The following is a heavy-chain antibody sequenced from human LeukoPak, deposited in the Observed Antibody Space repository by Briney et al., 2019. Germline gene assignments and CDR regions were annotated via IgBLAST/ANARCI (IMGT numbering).Heavy chain of an antibody. V-gene: IGHV3-7*01. Sequence: GGFIRLSCAAVGFTFSSYWMSWVRQAPGKGLEWVANIKQDGSEKYYVDSVKGRFTISRDNAKNSLYLQMNSLRAEDTAVYYCARDDGGTFDYWGQGTLVTVSS. D-gene: IGHD3-16*01. CDR2: IKQDGSEK. J-gene: IGHJ4*02. CDR3: ARDDGGTFDY. CDR1: GFTFSSYW.